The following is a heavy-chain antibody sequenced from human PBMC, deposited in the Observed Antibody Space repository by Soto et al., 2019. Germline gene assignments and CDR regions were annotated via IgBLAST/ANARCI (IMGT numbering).Heavy chain of an antibody. D-gene: IGHD2-15*01. V-gene: IGHV3-30*18. J-gene: IGHJ6*02. CDR1: GFTFSSYG. Sequence: PGGSLRLSCAASGFTFSSYGMHWVRQAPGKGLEWVAVISYDGSNKYYADSVKGRFTISRDNSKNTLYLQMNSLRAEDTAVYYCAKDWTDIVVVVAATGYYGMDVWGQGTTVTVSS. CDR2: ISYDGSNK. CDR3: AKDWTDIVVVVAATGYYGMDV.